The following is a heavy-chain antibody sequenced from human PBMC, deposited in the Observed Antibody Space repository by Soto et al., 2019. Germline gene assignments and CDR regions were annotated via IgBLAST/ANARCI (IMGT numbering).Heavy chain of an antibody. J-gene: IGHJ6*02. V-gene: IGHV4-61*01. CDR2: IYYSGST. CDR3: ARVEPFNYYDSSGPRYYYGMDV. D-gene: IGHD3-22*01. Sequence: KASETLSLTCTVSGGSVSSGSYYWSWIRQPPGKGLQWIGYIYYSGSTNYNPSLKSRVTISVDTSQNQFSLKLSSVTAADTAVYYCARVEPFNYYDSSGPRYYYGMDVWGQGTTVTVS. CDR1: GGSVSSGSYY.